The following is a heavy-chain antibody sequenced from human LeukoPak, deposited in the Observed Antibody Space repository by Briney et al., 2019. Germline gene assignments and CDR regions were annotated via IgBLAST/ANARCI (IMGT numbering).Heavy chain of an antibody. CDR3: AIDLSQSAPAADLFGP. CDR2: IYYSGST. V-gene: IGHV4-59*01. CDR1: GGSISSYY. D-gene: IGHD6-25*01. Sequence: SETLSLTCTVSGGSISSYYWSWIRQPPGKGLEWIGYIYYSGSTNYNPSLKSRVTISVDTSKNQFSLKLSSVTAADTAVYYCAIDLSQSAPAADLFGPWSQGTLVTVSS. J-gene: IGHJ5*02.